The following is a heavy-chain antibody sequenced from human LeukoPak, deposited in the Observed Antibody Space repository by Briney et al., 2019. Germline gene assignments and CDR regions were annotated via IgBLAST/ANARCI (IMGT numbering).Heavy chain of an antibody. Sequence: SETLYLTCTVSGGSISSYYWSWIRQPPGKGLEWIGYIYYSGSTNYNPSPKSRVTISVDTSKNQFSLKLSSVTAADTAVYYCARGDGSGSIPLDYWGQGTLVTVSS. CDR3: ARGDGSGSIPLDY. CDR2: IYYSGST. D-gene: IGHD3-10*01. V-gene: IGHV4-59*01. J-gene: IGHJ4*02. CDR1: GGSISSYY.